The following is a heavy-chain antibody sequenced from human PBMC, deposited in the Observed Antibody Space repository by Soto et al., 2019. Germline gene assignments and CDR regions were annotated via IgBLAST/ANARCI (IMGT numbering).Heavy chain of an antibody. CDR1: GDSVSSNSAA. J-gene: IGHJ6*03. Sequence: PSXTLSLTCAISGDSVSSNSAAWNWIRLSTSRGLEWLARTYYRSRWYNDYAVSVRSRITVNPDTSKNQFSLQLTSVTPEDTAVYYCAGTTSHQWYYMDVWGKGTTVTVSS. D-gene: IGHD1-7*01. CDR3: AGTTSHQWYYMDV. V-gene: IGHV6-1*01. CDR2: TYYRSRWYN.